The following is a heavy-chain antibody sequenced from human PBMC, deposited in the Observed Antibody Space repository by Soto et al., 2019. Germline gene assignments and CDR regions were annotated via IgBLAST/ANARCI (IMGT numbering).Heavy chain of an antibody. J-gene: IGHJ6*02. Sequence: GGSLRLSCAASGFTFSNYAMSWVRQAPGKGLEWVSAISGSGGSTFYADSVKGRFTISRDNSKNTLYLQMNSLRVEDTAVYYCASDLSGRADVWGQGTTVTVSS. D-gene: IGHD2-21*01. CDR2: ISGSGGST. CDR1: GFTFSNYA. CDR3: ASDLSGRADV. V-gene: IGHV3-23*01.